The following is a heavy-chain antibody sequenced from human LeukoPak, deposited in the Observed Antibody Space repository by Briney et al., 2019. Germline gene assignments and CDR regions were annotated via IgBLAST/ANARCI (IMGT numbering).Heavy chain of an antibody. CDR3: AIRTPVDIVATLGERVKKGLDY. J-gene: IGHJ4*02. CDR1: GYTFTSYD. V-gene: IGHV1-8*01. D-gene: IGHD5-12*01. CDR2: MNPDSGNT. Sequence: ASVKVSCKASGYTFTSYDINWLRQATGQGLEWMGWMNPDSGNTGYAQKFQGRVTMTRNTSMSTAYMELSSLRSEDTAVYYCAIRTPVDIVATLGERVKKGLDYWGQGTLVTVSS.